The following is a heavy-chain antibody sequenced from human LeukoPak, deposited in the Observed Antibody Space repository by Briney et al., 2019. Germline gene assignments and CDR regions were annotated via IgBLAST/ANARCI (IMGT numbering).Heavy chain of an antibody. Sequence: HAGGSLRLSCASSGFTFNYYAMTWVRQAPGKGPEWVSSITTSGASTYYADSVKGRFTISRDNSKNSLYLQMTSLRAEDTAVYYCARDYPTSGIVTLFDYWGQGTLVTVSS. CDR1: GFTFNYYA. V-gene: IGHV3-23*01. CDR3: ARDYPTSGIVTLFDY. D-gene: IGHD1-1*01. CDR2: ITTSGAST. J-gene: IGHJ4*02.